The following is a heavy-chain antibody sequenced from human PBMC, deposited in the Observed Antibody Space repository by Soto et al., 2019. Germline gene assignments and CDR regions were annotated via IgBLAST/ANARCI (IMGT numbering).Heavy chain of an antibody. D-gene: IGHD5-18*01. CDR2: IYPGDSET. CDR3: ARDAYSYVYLSHTDY. J-gene: IGHJ4*02. Sequence: HGESLKISCKGSGYNFPNHWIGWVRQMPGKGLEWMAIIYPGDSETRYSPSFQGQVTISVDTSISTAYLQWRSLRASDSAMYYCARDAYSYVYLSHTDYWGLGPLVTVS. CDR1: GYNFPNHW. V-gene: IGHV5-51*01.